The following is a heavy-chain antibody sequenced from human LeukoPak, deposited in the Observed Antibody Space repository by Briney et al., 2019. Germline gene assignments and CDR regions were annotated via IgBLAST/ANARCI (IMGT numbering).Heavy chain of an antibody. CDR1: GGSIRGYY. CDR3: ARVFDSGSQAYFYYMDV. CDR2: IYSSGGT. J-gene: IGHJ6*03. D-gene: IGHD3-10*01. V-gene: IGHV4-59*01. Sequence: SETLSLTCNVSGGSIRGYYWSWIRQPPGKGLEWIRYIYSSGGTNYNPSLKSRVTMSVDTSKNQFSLKVSSVTAADTAVYYCARVFDSGSQAYFYYMDVWGKGTTVTISS.